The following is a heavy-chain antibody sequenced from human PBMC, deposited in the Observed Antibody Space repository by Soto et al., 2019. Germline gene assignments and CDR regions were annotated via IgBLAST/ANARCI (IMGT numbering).Heavy chain of an antibody. CDR2: IYTSGST. V-gene: IGHV4-4*07. D-gene: IGHD4-17*01. J-gene: IGHJ4*02. CDR3: ARGLSYTPPNDYGDEEPRDYFDY. Sequence: KSSETLSLTCTVSGGSISSYYWSWIRQPAGKGLEWIGRIYTSGSTNYNPSLKSRVTMSVDASKNQFSLKLSSVTAADTAVYYCARGLSYTPPNDYGDEEPRDYFDYWGQGTLVTVSS. CDR1: GGSISSYY.